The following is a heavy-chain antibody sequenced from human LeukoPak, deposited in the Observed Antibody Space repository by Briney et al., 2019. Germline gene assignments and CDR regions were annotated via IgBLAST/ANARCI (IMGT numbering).Heavy chain of an antibody. J-gene: IGHJ6*03. Sequence: PSETLSLTCAVYGGSFSGYYWSWIRQPPGKGLEWIGEINHSGSTNYNPSLKSRVTISVDTSKNQFSLKLSSVTAADTAVYYCARQYYYYYMDVWGKGTTVTISS. V-gene: IGHV4-34*01. CDR1: GGSFSGYY. CDR3: ARQYYYYYMDV. CDR2: INHSGST.